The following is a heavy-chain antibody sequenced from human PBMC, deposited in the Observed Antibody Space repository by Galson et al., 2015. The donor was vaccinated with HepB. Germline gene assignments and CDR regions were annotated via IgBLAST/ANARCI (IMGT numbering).Heavy chain of an antibody. CDR3: ARTIAATGTLSSDV. D-gene: IGHD6-13*01. Sequence: SLRLSCAASGFTFSSYSMNWVRQAPGKGLEWVSYISTSSSITYYADSVKGRFTISRDNAKNSLYLQMNSLRAEDTAVYYCARTIAATGTLSSDVWGQGTTVTVSS. V-gene: IGHV3-48*01. CDR2: ISTSSSIT. J-gene: IGHJ6*02. CDR1: GFTFSSYS.